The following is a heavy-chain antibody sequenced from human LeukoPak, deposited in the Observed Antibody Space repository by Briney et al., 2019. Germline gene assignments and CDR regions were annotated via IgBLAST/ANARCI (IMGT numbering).Heavy chain of an antibody. J-gene: IGHJ3*02. CDR1: GFTFSSYS. CDR3: ARDARDTQAFDI. Sequence: GGSLRLSCAASGFTFSSYSMNWVRQAPGKGLEWVSSISSSSSYIYYADSVKGRFTISRDNAKNLLYLQMNSLRAEDTAVYYCARDARDTQAFDIWGQGTMVTVSS. V-gene: IGHV3-21*01. CDR2: ISSSSSYI. D-gene: IGHD5-18*01.